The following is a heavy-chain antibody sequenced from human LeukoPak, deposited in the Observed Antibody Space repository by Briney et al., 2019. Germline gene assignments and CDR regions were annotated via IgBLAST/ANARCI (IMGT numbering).Heavy chain of an antibody. CDR3: ARVGYSSSWYFDY. Sequence: ASVKVSCKASGYTFTGYYIHWVRQAPGQGLEWMGQINPNSGGTNYAQKFQGRVTMTRDTSISTAYMELSRLRSDDTAVYYCARVGYSSSWYFDYWGQGTLVTVSS. J-gene: IGHJ4*02. D-gene: IGHD6-13*01. V-gene: IGHV1-2*06. CDR1: GYTFTGYY. CDR2: INPNSGGT.